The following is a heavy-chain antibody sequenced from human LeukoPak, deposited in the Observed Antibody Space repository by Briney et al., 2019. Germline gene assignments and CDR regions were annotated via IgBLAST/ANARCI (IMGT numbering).Heavy chain of an antibody. CDR2: INWNGGSA. D-gene: IGHD3-10*02. J-gene: IGHJ6*04. CDR3: AELGITMIGGV. CDR1: GFTFDDYG. V-gene: IGHV3-20*04. Sequence: GGSLRLSCAASGFTFDDYGMSWVRQAPGKGLEWVSGINWNGGSAGYADSVKGRFTISRDNAKNSLYLQMNSLRAEDTAVYYCAELGITMIGGVWGKGTTVTISS.